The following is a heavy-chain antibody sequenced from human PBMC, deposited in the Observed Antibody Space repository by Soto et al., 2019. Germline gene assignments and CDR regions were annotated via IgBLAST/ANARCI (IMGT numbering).Heavy chain of an antibody. CDR3: ARDGYSTNFAY. D-gene: IGHD6-13*01. V-gene: IGHV1-18*01. J-gene: IGHJ4*02. CDR1: GYTFTSYG. CDR2: ISAYIGNT. Sequence: QVQLVQSGAEVKKPGASVKVSCKASGYTFTSYGISWVRQAPGQGLEWMGWISAYIGNTNYAQKLQGKVTLTTDTSTSTAYMELRCLGSDDTAVYYRARDGYSTNFAYWGQGPLVTVSS.